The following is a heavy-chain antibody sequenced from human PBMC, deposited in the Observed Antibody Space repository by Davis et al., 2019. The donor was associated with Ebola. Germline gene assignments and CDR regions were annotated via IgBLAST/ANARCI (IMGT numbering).Heavy chain of an antibody. J-gene: IGHJ3*02. CDR1: GGSLSSYY. D-gene: IGHD3-22*01. CDR3: ARESYYYDSSGYHMGGFDI. CDR2: IYYSGST. Sequence: SETLSLTCTVSGGSLSSYYWSWLRQPPGKGLEWIGYIYYSGSTNYNPSLKSRVTISVDTSKNQFSLKLSSVTAADTAVYYCARESYYYDSSGYHMGGFDIWGQGTMVTVSS. V-gene: IGHV4-59*12.